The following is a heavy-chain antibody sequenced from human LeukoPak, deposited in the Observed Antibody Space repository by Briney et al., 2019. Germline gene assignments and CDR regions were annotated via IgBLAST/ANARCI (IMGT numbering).Heavy chain of an antibody. Sequence: GGSLRLSCAASGFTFSSYWMHWVRQAPGKGLVWVSRINSDGSSTSYADSVKGRFTISRDNAKNTLYLQMNSLRAEDTAVYYCARAPDKDPGFDYWGQGTLVTVSS. CDR2: INSDGSST. CDR1: GFTFSSYW. V-gene: IGHV3-74*01. CDR3: ARAPDKDPGFDY. D-gene: IGHD3-22*01. J-gene: IGHJ4*02.